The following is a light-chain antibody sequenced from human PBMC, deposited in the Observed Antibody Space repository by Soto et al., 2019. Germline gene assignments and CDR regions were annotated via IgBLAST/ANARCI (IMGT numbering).Light chain of an antibody. V-gene: IGKV1-39*01. CDR3: QQSNSITWT. Sequence: DIQMTQSPSSLSASVGDRVTITCRASQGISTYLNWYQQKPGKAPKVLIYAASSLQSGVPSRFSGSGSETDFTLTISSLQPEDFATYSCQQSNSITWTFCQGTKV. CDR1: QGISTY. CDR2: AAS. J-gene: IGKJ1*01.